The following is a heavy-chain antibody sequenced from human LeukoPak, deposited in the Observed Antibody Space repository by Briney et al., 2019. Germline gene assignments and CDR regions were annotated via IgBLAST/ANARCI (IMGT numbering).Heavy chain of an antibody. J-gene: IGHJ4*02. V-gene: IGHV1-69*04. D-gene: IGHD3-10*01. Sequence: GASVKVSCKASGGTFSSYAISWVRQAPGQGLEWMGRIIPILGIANYAQKLQGRVTITADKSTSTAYMELSGLRSEDTAVYYCARGSWFGELSEFDYWGQGTLVTVSS. CDR3: ARGSWFGELSEFDY. CDR2: IIPILGIA. CDR1: GGTFSSYA.